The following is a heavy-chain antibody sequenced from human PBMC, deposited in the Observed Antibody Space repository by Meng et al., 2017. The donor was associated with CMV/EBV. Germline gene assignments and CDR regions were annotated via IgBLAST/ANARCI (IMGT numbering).Heavy chain of an antibody. J-gene: IGHJ6*02. Sequence: GGSLRLSCAASGFTSSSYWMSWVRQAPGKGLEWVANIKQDGSEKYYVDSWKGRFTISRDNAKNSLYLQMNSLRAEDTAVYYCARFVASGSPRPYYYYYYGMDVWGQGTTVTVS. CDR1: GFTSSSYW. V-gene: IGHV3-7*01. D-gene: IGHD1-26*01. CDR2: IKQDGSEK. CDR3: ARFVASGSPRPYYYYYYGMDV.